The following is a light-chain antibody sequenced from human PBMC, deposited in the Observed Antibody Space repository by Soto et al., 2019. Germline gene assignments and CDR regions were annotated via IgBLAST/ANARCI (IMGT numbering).Light chain of an antibody. J-gene: IGLJ3*02. CDR2: GVT. Sequence: QSALTQPASVSGSPGQSITISCTGTISDIGSYYYVSWYQHHPGKAPQLIIYGVTNRPSGISSRFSGSKSGNTASLTISGLQAEDEAEYYCSSYVSSSIVVFGGGTKVTVL. CDR3: SSYVSSSIVV. CDR1: ISDIGSYYY. V-gene: IGLV2-14*01.